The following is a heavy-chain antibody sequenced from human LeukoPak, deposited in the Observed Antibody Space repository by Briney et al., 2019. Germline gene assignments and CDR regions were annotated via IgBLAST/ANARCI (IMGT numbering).Heavy chain of an antibody. CDR1: GYTFTSYG. J-gene: IGHJ4*02. CDR3: ASGITGTTGY. D-gene: IGHD1-14*01. CDR2: ISAYNGNT. Sequence: ASVKVSCKASGYTFTSYGISWVRQAPGQGLEWMGWISAYNGNTNYAQKFQGRVTITADKSTSTAYMELSSLRSEDTAVYYCASGITGTTGYWGQGTLVTVSS. V-gene: IGHV1-18*01.